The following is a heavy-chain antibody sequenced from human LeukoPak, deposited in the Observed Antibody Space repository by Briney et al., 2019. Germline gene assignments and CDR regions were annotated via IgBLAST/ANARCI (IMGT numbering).Heavy chain of an antibody. V-gene: IGHV4-30-2*01. CDR3: AGTGGDYGDYDY. CDR1: GGSISSGGYY. CDR2: IYQSGST. D-gene: IGHD4-17*01. Sequence: SQTLSLTCIVSGGSISSGGYYWSWIRQPPGKGLEWIGYIYQSGSTYYNPSLKSRVTISIDRSKNQFSLKLSSVTAADTAVYYCAGTGGDYGDYDYWGQGTLVTVSS. J-gene: IGHJ4*02.